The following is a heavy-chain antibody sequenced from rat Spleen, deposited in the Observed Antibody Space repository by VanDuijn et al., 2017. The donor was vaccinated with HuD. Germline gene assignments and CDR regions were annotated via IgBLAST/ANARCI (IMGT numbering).Heavy chain of an antibody. V-gene: IGHV5-22*01. D-gene: IGHD1-6*01. CDR2: ISYDGSST. Sequence: EVQLVESGGGLVQPGRSLKLSCAASGFTFSDYYMAWVRQAPTKGLEWVASISYDGSSTYYRDSVKGRFTISRDNAKSTLYLQMNSLRYEDTATYYCARSEGTHYYLPFADWGQGTLVTVSS. CDR3: ARSEGTHYYLPFAD. J-gene: IGHJ3*01. CDR1: GFTFSDYY.